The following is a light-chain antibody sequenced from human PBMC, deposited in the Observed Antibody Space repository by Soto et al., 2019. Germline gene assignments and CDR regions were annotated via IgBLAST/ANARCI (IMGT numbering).Light chain of an antibody. CDR2: GVS. CDR3: QQYGSSRT. J-gene: IGKJ1*01. Sequence: EIVLTQSPGTLSLSPGERATLSCRASQSVSSSYLAWYQQKPGQAPRLLIYGVSSRATGIPARFSGSGSGTDFTLTITRLEPEDFAVYYCQQYGSSRTFGQGTKVEIK. V-gene: IGKV3-20*01. CDR1: QSVSSSY.